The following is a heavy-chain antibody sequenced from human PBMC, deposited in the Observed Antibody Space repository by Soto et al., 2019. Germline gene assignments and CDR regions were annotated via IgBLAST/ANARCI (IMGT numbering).Heavy chain of an antibody. CDR1: GYTFNNHA. J-gene: IGHJ6*02. CDR2: INAGNGNT. D-gene: IGHD6-13*01. V-gene: IGHV1-3*01. CDR3: ARGYQPLDV. Sequence: ASLKVSCKSSGYTFNNHAIHWVRQAPGQRLEWMGWINAGNGNTKYSQKFQGRVTITRDTSASTAYMELSSLRSEDTAVYYCARGYQPLDVWGQGTPVTVSS.